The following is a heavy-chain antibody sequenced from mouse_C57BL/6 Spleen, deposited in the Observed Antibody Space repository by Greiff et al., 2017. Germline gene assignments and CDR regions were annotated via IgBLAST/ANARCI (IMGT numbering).Heavy chain of an antibody. CDR3: ARLDGYLFDY. Sequence: EVHLVESGGGLVQPGGSLSLSCAASGFTFTDYYMSWVRQPPGKALEWLGFIRNKANGYTTEYSASVKGRFTISRDNSQSILYLQMNALRAEDSATYYCARLDGYLFDYWGQGTTLTVSS. J-gene: IGHJ2*01. V-gene: IGHV7-3*01. CDR1: GFTFTDYY. D-gene: IGHD2-3*01. CDR2: IRNKANGYTT.